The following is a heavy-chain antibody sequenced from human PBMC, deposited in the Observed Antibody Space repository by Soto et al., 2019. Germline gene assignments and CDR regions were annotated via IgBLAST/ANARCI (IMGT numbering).Heavy chain of an antibody. Sequence: GGSLRLSCAASGFTVSSNYMSWVRQAPGKGLEWVSVIYSGGSTYYADSVKGRSTISRDNSKNTLYLQMNSLRAEDTAVYYCARSGYSYGRRFDYWGQGTLVTVS. D-gene: IGHD5-18*01. CDR2: IYSGGST. CDR3: ARSGYSYGRRFDY. CDR1: GFTVSSNY. V-gene: IGHV3-53*01. J-gene: IGHJ4*02.